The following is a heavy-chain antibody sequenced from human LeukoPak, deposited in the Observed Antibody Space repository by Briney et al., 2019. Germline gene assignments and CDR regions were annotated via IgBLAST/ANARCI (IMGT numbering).Heavy chain of an antibody. CDR3: AHSDSYGRYFDY. Sequence: SGPALVKPTQTLTLTCTFSGFSLSTSGRRVSWIRQPPGKALEWLARIDWDDDKFYSTSLKTRLTISKDTSKNQVVLTMTNMDPVDTATYYCAHSDSYGRYFDYWGQGTLVTVSS. J-gene: IGHJ4*02. D-gene: IGHD5-18*01. CDR1: GFSLSTSGRR. CDR2: IDWDDDK. V-gene: IGHV2-70*04.